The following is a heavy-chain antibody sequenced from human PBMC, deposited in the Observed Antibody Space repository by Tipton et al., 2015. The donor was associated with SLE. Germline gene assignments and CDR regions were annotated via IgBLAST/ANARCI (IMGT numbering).Heavy chain of an antibody. D-gene: IGHD3-3*01. CDR1: GGSISISSYY. V-gene: IGHV4-39*01. Sequence: TLSLTCTVSGGSISISSYYWGWIRQSPGKGLEWIGSIYSSGSTYYNPSLKSRVTISVDTSKNQFSLKLSSVTAADTGVYYCAKVTVFGVAIFGYNWFDPWGQGTLVTVAS. J-gene: IGHJ5*02. CDR2: IYSSGST. CDR3: AKVTVFGVAIFGYNWFDP.